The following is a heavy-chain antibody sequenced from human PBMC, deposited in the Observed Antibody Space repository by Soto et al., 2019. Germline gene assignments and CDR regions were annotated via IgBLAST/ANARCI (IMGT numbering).Heavy chain of an antibody. CDR2: IIPIFGKT. D-gene: IGHD3-16*02. J-gene: IGHJ6*02. V-gene: IGHV1-69*13. CDR1: GYTFTSYR. CDR3: ARELSVRNYYYGMDV. Sequence: PVKVSCKASGYTFTSYRINWVRHAPGQGLEWMGWIIPIFGKTNYAQKFQGRVTITADESTSTAYMELSSLRSEDTAVYYCARELSVRNYYYGMDVWGQGTTVTVSS.